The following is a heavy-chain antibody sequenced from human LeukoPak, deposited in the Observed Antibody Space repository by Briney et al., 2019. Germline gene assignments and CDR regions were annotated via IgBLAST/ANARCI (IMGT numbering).Heavy chain of an antibody. V-gene: IGHV4-4*07. J-gene: IGHJ5*02. CDR3: ARDRYCSSTSCYTAGGWFDP. CDR1: GGSISSYY. CDR2: IYTSGST. D-gene: IGHD2-2*02. Sequence: SETLSLTCTVSGGSISSYYWSWLRQPAGKGLEWIGRIYTSGSTNYNPSLKSRVTMSVDTSKNQFSLKLSSVTAADTAVYYCARDRYCSSTSCYTAGGWFDPWGQGTLVTVSS.